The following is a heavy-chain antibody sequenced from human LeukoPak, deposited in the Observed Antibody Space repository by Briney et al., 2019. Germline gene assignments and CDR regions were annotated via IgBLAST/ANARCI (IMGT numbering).Heavy chain of an antibody. CDR2: IYYSGST. CDR3: ARGLSSSGWYFDY. J-gene: IGHJ4*02. V-gene: IGHV4-59*01. D-gene: IGHD6-19*01. CDR1: GGSISSYY. Sequence: SETLSLTCTVSGGSISSYYWSWIRQPPGKGLEWIGYIYYSGSTNYNPSLKSRVTISVDTPKNQFSLKLSSVTATDTAVYYCARGLSSSGWYFDYWGQGTLVTVSS.